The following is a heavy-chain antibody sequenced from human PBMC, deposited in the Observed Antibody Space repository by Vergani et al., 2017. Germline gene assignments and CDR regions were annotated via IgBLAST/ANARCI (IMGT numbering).Heavy chain of an antibody. CDR1: GFTLGDYA. V-gene: IGHV3-49*04. CDR3: TRDRLDGSYAYFNY. CDR2: IWSKPYGGTT. D-gene: IGHD3-16*01. Sequence: EVHLVESGGGLVQLGRSLRLSCSGSGFTLGDYAMTWVRQAPGKGLEWVAFIWSKPYGGTTEYAASVKGRFTISRDESKSIAYLQMSSLKAEDTGVYYCTRDRLDGSYAYFNYWGQGTLVTVSP. J-gene: IGHJ4*02.